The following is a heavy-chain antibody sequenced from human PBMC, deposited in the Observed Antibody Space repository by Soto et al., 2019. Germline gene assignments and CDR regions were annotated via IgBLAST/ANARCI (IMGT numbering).Heavy chain of an antibody. J-gene: IGHJ5*02. CDR2: IYYSGIT. Sequence: SETLSLTCTVSGGYITSTPYFWGWIRQPPGKGLEWIGSIYYSGITYYNPSLKSRVTISVDTSRNQFSLRLSSVTAADTAMYYCARQTSSRARNWFDPWGQGTLVTVSS. CDR1: GGYITSTPYF. CDR3: ARQTSSRARNWFDP. D-gene: IGHD6-13*01. V-gene: IGHV4-39*01.